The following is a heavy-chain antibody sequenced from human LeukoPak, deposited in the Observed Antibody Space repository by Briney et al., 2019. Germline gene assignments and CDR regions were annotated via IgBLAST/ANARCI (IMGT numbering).Heavy chain of an antibody. CDR2: ISGSGGST. J-gene: IGHJ1*01. D-gene: IGHD3-22*01. Sequence: GGSLRLSCAASGFTFSSYAMSWVRQAPGKGLEWVSAISGSGGSTYYADSVKGRFTISRDNSENTLYLQMNSLRAEDTAVYYCAKSTEGGSGYYLEYFQHWGQGTLVTVSS. CDR3: AKSTEGGSGYYLEYFQH. V-gene: IGHV3-23*01. CDR1: GFTFSSYA.